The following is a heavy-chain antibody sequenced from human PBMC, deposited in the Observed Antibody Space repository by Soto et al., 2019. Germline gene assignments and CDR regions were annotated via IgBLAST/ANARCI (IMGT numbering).Heavy chain of an antibody. D-gene: IGHD3-22*01. CDR3: ARNYYDSSGYYVGDV. CDR2: SNAGNGNT. J-gene: IGHJ6*02. V-gene: IGHV1-3*01. Sequence: SVKVSCKASGYTFTSYAMHWVRQAPGQRLEWMGWSNAGNGNTKYSQKFQGRVTITRYTSASTAYMELSSLRSEDTAVYYCARNYYDSSGYYVGDVWGQGTTVTVSS. CDR1: GYTFTSYA.